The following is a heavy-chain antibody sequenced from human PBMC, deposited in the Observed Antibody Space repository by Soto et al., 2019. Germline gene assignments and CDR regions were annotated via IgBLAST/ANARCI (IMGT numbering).Heavy chain of an antibody. D-gene: IGHD2-2*01. V-gene: IGHV4-34*01. CDR3: ARWGYCSNSICYPFDY. CDR2: INDSGST. Sequence: SETLSLTCAVHGGSFSGFYWNWIRQPPGKGLESIGEINDSGSTRYNPSLKSRVTISVDTSKNQFSLRLNSVTAADTAVYYCARWGYCSNSICYPFDYWGQGIPVTVS. J-gene: IGHJ4*02. CDR1: GGSFSGFY.